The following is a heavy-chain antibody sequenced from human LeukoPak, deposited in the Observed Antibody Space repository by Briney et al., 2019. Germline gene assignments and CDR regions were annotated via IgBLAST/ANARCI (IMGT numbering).Heavy chain of an antibody. Sequence: ASVKVTCKASGYTFTGYYMHWVRQAPGQGLEWMGWINPNSGGTNYAQGFQGRVTMTRDTSISTAYMELSRLRSDDTAVYYCARGLWVTAMDNWGQGTLVTVSS. J-gene: IGHJ4*02. CDR2: INPNSGGT. CDR1: GYTFTGYY. V-gene: IGHV1-2*02. CDR3: ARGLWVTAMDN. D-gene: IGHD2-21*02.